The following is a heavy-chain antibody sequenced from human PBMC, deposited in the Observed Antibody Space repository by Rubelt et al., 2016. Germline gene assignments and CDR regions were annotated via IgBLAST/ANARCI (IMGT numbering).Heavy chain of an antibody. V-gene: IGHV1-3*01. CDR2: INAGNGNT. J-gene: IGHJ4*02. CDR1: GYTFTSYA. D-gene: IGHD2-8*01. Sequence: QVQLAQSGAEVKKPGASVKVSCKASGYTFTSYAMHWVRQAPGQRLEWMGWINAGNGNTKYSQKFQGRVTITRDTSARTAYMELSSLGSEDTAVYYCARAQRIRLLMVYAPTFDYWGQGTLVTVSS. CDR3: ARAQRIRLLMVYAPTFDY.